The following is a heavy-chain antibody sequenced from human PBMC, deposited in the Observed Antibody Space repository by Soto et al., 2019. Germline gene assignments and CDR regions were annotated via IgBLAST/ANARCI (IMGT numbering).Heavy chain of an antibody. Sequence: SETLSLTCTVSGGSISSYYWSWIRQPPGKGLEWIWYIYYSGSTNYNPSLKSRVTIAVDTSKNQFSLKLSSVTAADTAVYYCARSIAAAADYWGQGTLVTVSS. CDR1: GGSISSYY. CDR3: ARSIAAAADY. V-gene: IGHV4-59*01. J-gene: IGHJ4*02. D-gene: IGHD6-13*01. CDR2: IYYSGST.